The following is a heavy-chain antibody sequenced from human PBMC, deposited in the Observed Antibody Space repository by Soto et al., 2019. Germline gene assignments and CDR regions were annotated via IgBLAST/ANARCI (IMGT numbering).Heavy chain of an antibody. D-gene: IGHD6-13*01. J-gene: IGHJ5*02. V-gene: IGHV4-61*01. CDR1: GDSVTSRSYY. CDR3: ARGKIAAAGTKFDP. Sequence: QVQLQESGPGLVKPSETLSLTCTVSGDSVTSRSYYWTWVRQPPGQGLEWIGYIYYSGNINYNSSLKSRLTMSVDTSTNQFSLKLTSVTAADTAIYYWARGKIAAAGTKFDPWGQGILVTVSS. CDR2: IYYSGNI.